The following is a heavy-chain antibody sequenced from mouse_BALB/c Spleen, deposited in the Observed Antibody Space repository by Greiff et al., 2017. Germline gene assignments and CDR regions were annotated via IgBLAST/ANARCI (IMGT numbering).Heavy chain of an antibody. V-gene: IGHV5-6*01. CDR1: GFTFSSYG. J-gene: IGHJ4*01. Sequence: EVQLVESGGDLVKPGGSLKLSCAASGFTFSSYGMSWVRQTPDKRLEWVATISSGGSYTYYPDSVKGRFTISRDNAKNTLYLQMSSLKSEDTAMYYWGRHGAMDYWGQGTLVTVSS. CDR2: ISSGGSYT. CDR3: GRHGAMDY.